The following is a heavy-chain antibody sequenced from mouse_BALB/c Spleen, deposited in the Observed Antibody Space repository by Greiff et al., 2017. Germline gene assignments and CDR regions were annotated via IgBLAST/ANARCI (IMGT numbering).Heavy chain of an antibody. CDR3: ARGDGYYYAMDY. CDR2: ISSGSSTI. D-gene: IGHD2-3*01. CDR1: GFTFSSFG. V-gene: IGHV5-17*02. Sequence: EVQVVESGGGLVQPGGSRKLSCAASGFTFSSFGMHWVRQAPEKGLECVAYISSGSSTIYYADTVKGRFTISRDNPKNTLFLQMTSLRSEDTAMYYCARGDGYYYAMDYWGQGTSVTVSS. J-gene: IGHJ4*01.